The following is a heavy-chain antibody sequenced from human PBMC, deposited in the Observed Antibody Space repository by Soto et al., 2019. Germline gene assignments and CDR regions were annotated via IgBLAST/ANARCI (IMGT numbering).Heavy chain of an antibody. CDR3: AKSPTLTTKVVDY. CDR1: GFTFSSYT. V-gene: IGHV3-23*01. CDR2: IYSSGDST. J-gene: IGHJ4*02. D-gene: IGHD4-17*01. Sequence: DVQLLESGGDLVQPGGSLRLSCVAPGFTFSSYTMTWVPQAPGKGLEWVSVIYSSGDSTYYADSVKGRFTISRDNSKNTLYLQMNSLRADDTAVSYCAKSPTLTTKVVDYWGQGTLVTVSS.